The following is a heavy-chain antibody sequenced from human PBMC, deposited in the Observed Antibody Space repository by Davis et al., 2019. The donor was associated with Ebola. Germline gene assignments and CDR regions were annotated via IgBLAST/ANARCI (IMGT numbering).Heavy chain of an antibody. CDR1: GGSFSRYA. CDR2: IIPILRTK. Sequence: SVKVSCKASGGSFSRYAVTWVRQAPGRGLECVGGIIPILRTKDNAQKFQGRVTFTVDESTSTAYMELRRLRSDDTAVYYCARTEGGYGDWFDPWGQGTLVTV. J-gene: IGHJ5*02. V-gene: IGHV1-69*13. D-gene: IGHD5-12*01. CDR3: ARTEGGYGDWFDP.